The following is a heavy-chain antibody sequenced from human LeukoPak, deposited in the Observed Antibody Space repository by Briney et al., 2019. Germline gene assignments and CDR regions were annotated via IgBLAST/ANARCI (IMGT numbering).Heavy chain of an antibody. CDR3: ARVYDSSGSDAFDI. V-gene: IGHV1-2*02. Sequence: ASVKVSCKASGYTFTDYYMHWVRQGPGQGLEWMGWINPYSGDTNYAQKFQGRVTMTRDTSISTAYMELSRLRSDDTAVYYCARVYDSSGSDAFDIWGQGTMVTVSS. CDR1: GYTFTDYY. CDR2: INPYSGDT. D-gene: IGHD3-22*01. J-gene: IGHJ3*02.